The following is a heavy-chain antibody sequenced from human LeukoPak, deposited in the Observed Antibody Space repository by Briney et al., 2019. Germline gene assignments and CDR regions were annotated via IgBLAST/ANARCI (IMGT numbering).Heavy chain of an antibody. J-gene: IGHJ4*02. CDR2: INHSGST. V-gene: IGHV4-34*01. CDR3: AGHLRYFDY. Sequence: SETLSLTCAVYGGSFSGYYWSWIRQPPGKGLEWIGEINHSGSTNYNPSLKCRVTISLDTSKNQFSLKLSSVTAADTAVYYCAGHLRYFDYWGQGTLVTVSS. CDR1: GGSFSGYY.